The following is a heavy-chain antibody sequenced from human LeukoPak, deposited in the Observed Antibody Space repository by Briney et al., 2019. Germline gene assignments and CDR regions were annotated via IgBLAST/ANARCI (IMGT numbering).Heavy chain of an antibody. CDR2: MNPNSGNT. Sequence: ASVKVSCKASGHTFTSYDINWVRQATGQGLEWMGWMNPNSGNTGYAQKFLGRVTITRNTSISTAYMELSSLRSEDTAVYYCARVPHRNWNDFDYWGQGTLVTVSS. CDR3: ARVPHRNWNDFDY. V-gene: IGHV1-8*03. D-gene: IGHD1-1*01. J-gene: IGHJ4*02. CDR1: GHTFTSYD.